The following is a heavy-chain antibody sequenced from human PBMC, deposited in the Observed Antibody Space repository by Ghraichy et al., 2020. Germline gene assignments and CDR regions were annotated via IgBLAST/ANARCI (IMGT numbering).Heavy chain of an antibody. J-gene: IGHJ2*01. CDR2: ISSSSSTI. V-gene: IGHV3-48*02. Sequence: GGSLRLSCAASGFTFSSYSMNWVRQAPGKGLEWVSYISSSSSTIYYADSVKGRFTISRDNAKNSLYLQMNSLRDEDTAVYYCARDQPLEPGIAAADWYFDLWGRGTLVTVSS. CDR3: ARDQPLEPGIAAADWYFDL. D-gene: IGHD6-13*01. CDR1: GFTFSSYS.